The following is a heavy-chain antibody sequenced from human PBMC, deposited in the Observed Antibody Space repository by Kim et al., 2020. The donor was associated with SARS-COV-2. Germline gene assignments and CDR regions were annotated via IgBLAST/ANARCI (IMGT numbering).Heavy chain of an antibody. J-gene: IGHJ4*02. CDR2: IIGSGGST. Sequence: GGSLRLSCAASGFTFSSYAMNWVRQAPGKGLEWVSAIIGSGGSTYYADSVKGRFTISRDNSKNTLYLQMNSLRVEDTAIYYCANRYYGIWWGQGTLVTVS. V-gene: IGHV3-23*01. CDR1: GFTFSSYA. D-gene: IGHD3-9*01. CDR3: ANRYYGIW.